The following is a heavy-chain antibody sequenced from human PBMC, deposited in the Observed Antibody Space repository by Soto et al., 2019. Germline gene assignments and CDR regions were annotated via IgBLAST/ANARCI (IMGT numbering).Heavy chain of an antibody. D-gene: IGHD3-3*01. CDR1: GGSFSGYY. CDR3: ARGKRFKIFGVARAPYGMDV. CDR2: INHSGST. J-gene: IGHJ6*02. Sequence: SETLSLTCAVYGGSFSGYYWSWIRQPPGKGLEWIGEINHSGSTNYNPSLKSRVTISVDTSKNQFSLKLSSVTAADTAVYYCARGKRFKIFGVARAPYGMDVWGQGTTVTVSS. V-gene: IGHV4-34*01.